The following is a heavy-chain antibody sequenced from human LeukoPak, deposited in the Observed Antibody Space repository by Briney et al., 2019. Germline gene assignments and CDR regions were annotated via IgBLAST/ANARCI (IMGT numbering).Heavy chain of an antibody. D-gene: IGHD3-22*01. J-gene: IGHJ4*02. V-gene: IGHV1-46*01. CDR1: GYTFTSYY. Sequence: ASVKVSCKASGYTFTSYYMHWVRQAPGQGLEWMGIINPSGGSTSYAQKFQGRVTMTRDTSTSTVYMELSSLRSEDTAVYYCASIYYYDSSGYYFPLGYWGQGTLVTVSS. CDR3: ASIYYYDSSGYYFPLGY. CDR2: INPSGGST.